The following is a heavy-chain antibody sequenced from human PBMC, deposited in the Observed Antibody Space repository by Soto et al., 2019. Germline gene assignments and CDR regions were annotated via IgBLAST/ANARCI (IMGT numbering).Heavy chain of an antibody. J-gene: IGHJ4*02. V-gene: IGHV3-23*01. CDR3: TKHLYDDTSSFIEY. Sequence: GGSLRLSCAASGFTFSSYAMSWVRQAPGKGLEWVSAISGGGDRIYSADSVKGRFTISRDNSKNTLYLQMNSLRAEDTAVYYCTKHLYDDTSSFIEYRSQGSLVTVSS. D-gene: IGHD3-22*01. CDR1: GFTFSSYA. CDR2: ISGGGDRI.